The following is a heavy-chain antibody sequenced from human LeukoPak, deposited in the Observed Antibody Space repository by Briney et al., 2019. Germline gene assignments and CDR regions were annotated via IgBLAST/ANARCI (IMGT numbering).Heavy chain of an antibody. J-gene: IGHJ4*02. Sequence: KPSETPSPTCTVSGGSLSGYNWNLIRKPPRKGLEWIGYIFYSGSTNYNPSLKSRVTMSVDTSKNQFSLKLSSVTAADTAVYYCARGKGPADFWGQGTLVTVSS. CDR2: IFYSGST. CDR3: ARGKGPADF. CDR1: GGSLSGYN. V-gene: IGHV4-59*08. D-gene: IGHD2-2*01.